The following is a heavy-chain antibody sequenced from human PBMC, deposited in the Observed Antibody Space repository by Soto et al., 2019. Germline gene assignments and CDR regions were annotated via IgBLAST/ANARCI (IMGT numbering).Heavy chain of an antibody. D-gene: IGHD3-16*02. CDR3: ASSRALHDYVWGSYRYGTYLDY. V-gene: IGHV4-30-4*01. J-gene: IGHJ4*02. CDR1: GASISSGDYY. Sequence: QVQLQESGPGLVRPSQTLSLTCTVSGASISSGDYYWNWIRQPPGKGLEWIGYVSYSGSTFYTPSLRRRLSMSVDTSKDQFSLRLNSVTAADTAVYYCASSRALHDYVWGSYRYGTYLDYWGQGTLVTVSS. CDR2: VSYSGST.